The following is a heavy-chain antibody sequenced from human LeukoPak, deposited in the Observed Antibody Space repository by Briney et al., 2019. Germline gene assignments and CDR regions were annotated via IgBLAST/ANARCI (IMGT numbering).Heavy chain of an antibody. CDR3: ARSSSSWHEFDY. V-gene: IGHV4-39*07. J-gene: IGHJ4*02. CDR1: GGSISSSSYY. CDR2: IYYSGST. D-gene: IGHD6-13*01. Sequence: SETLSLTCTVSGGSISSSSYYWGWIRQSPGKGLEWIGSIYYSGSTYYNPSLKSRVTISVDTSKNQFSLKLSSVTAADTAVYYCARSSSSWHEFDYWGQGTLVTVSS.